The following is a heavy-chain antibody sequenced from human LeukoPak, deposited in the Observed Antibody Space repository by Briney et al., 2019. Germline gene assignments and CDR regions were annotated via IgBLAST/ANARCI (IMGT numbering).Heavy chain of an antibody. CDR3: ARGLTSSDWYFDL. D-gene: IGHD4/OR15-4a*01. V-gene: IGHV4-31*03. J-gene: IGHJ2*01. CDR2: IYYSGST. CDR1: GGSISSGGYY. Sequence: PSETLSLTCTVSGGSISSGGYYWSWIRQHPGKGLEWIGYIYYSGSTYYNPSLKSRVTISVDTSKNQFSLKLSSVTAADTAVYYCARGLTSSDWYFDLWGRGTLVTVSS.